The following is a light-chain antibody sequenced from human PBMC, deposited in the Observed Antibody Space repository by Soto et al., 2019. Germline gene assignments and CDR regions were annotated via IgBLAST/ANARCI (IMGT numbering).Light chain of an antibody. CDR1: SSDVGGYNY. V-gene: IGLV2-14*01. CDR2: DVS. CDR3: SSYTSSSTKI. J-gene: IGLJ1*01. Sequence: QSVLTQPVSVSGSPGQSITISCTGTSSDVGGYNYVSWYQQHPGKAPKLMIYDVSNRPSGVSNRFSGSKSGNTASLTISGLQAEDEADYYCSSYTSSSTKIFGTGTKLTVL.